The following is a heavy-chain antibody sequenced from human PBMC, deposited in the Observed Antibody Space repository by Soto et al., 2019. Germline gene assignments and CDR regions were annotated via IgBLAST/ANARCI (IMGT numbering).Heavy chain of an antibody. CDR3: AGAVSDFDVRRYRTSYFDQ. Sequence: SETLSLTCTFSGASVSTGVYYWTWIRQHPGKGLEWIGYIDNSGSTYYNPSLTGRVDISVDTSKNQFSLNLQSLTAADTAFYYCAGAVSDFDVRRYRTSYFDQWGQGILVTVSS. J-gene: IGHJ4*02. D-gene: IGHD3-10*02. V-gene: IGHV4-31*03. CDR2: IDNSGST. CDR1: GASVSTGVYY.